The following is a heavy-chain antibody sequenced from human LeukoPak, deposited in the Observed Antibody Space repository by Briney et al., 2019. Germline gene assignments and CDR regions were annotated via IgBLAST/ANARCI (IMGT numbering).Heavy chain of an antibody. CDR1: GGSAINTNW. CDR2: VHLDGRT. Sequence: SGTLSLTCGVSGGSAINTNWWSWVRQPPGKSLEGIGEVHLDGRTNYNPSLERRLTMSGEVSENQVSVKLASVPAADTAADYCARAGGFYRPLDYSGQGTLVTVSS. CDR3: ARAGGFYRPLDY. V-gene: IGHV4-4*02. D-gene: IGHD3-3*01. J-gene: IGHJ4*02.